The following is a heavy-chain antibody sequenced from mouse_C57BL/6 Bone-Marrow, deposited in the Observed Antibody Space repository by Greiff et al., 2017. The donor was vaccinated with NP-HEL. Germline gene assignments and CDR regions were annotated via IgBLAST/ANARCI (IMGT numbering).Heavy chain of an antibody. J-gene: IGHJ3*01. Sequence: QVQLQQSGAELVKPGASVKLSCKASGYTFTSYWMHWVKQRPGRGLKWIGRIDPNSGGTKYNEKFKSKATLTVDKPSSTAYMQLSSLTSEDSAVYYCARYDGYTWFAYWGQGTLVTVSA. V-gene: IGHV1-72*01. CDR3: ARYDGYTWFAY. D-gene: IGHD2-3*01. CDR1: GYTFTSYW. CDR2: IDPNSGGT.